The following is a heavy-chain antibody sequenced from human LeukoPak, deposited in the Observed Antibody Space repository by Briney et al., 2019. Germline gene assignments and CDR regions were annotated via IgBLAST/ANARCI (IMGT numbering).Heavy chain of an antibody. CDR2: INHSGST. CDR1: GGSFSGYY. V-gene: IGHV4-34*01. J-gene: IGHJ4*02. Sequence: SETLSLTCAVYGGSFSGYYWSWIRQPPGKGLEWIGEINHSGSTNYNPSLKSRVTMSVDTSKNQFSLKLSSVTAADTAVYYCAATFGGVTFDYWGQGTLVTVSS. D-gene: IGHD3-16*01. CDR3: AATFGGVTFDY.